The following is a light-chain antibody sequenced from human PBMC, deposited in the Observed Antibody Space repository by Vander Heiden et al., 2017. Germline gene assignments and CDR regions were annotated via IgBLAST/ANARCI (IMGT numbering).Light chain of an antibody. CDR1: SSDVGGYNY. CDR2: EVS. J-gene: IGLJ2*01. CDR3: SSDTSSSTLV. V-gene: IGLV2-14*01. Sequence: SALTQPASVSGSPGQSITISCTGTSSDVGGYNYVSWYQQHPGKAHKLMIYEVSKRPSGVSNRFSGSKSGNTASLTISGLQAEDEADYYCSSDTSSSTLVFGGGTKLTVL.